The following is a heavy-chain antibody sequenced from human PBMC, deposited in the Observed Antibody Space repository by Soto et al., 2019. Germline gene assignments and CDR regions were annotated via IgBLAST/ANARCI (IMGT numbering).Heavy chain of an antibody. J-gene: IGHJ4*02. Sequence: QVQLVQSGAEVKKPGASVKVSCKASGYTFTSYAMHWVRQAPGQRLERMGWINAGNGNTKYSQKFQGRVTITRDTSASTAYMGLSSLRSEDTAVYYCARGPTPYYFDYWGQGTLVTVSS. CDR1: GYTFTSYA. CDR3: ARGPTPYYFDY. CDR2: INAGNGNT. V-gene: IGHV1-3*01.